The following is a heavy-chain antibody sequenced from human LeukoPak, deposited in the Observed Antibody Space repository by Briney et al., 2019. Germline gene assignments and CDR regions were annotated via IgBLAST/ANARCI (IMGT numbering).Heavy chain of an antibody. CDR2: INPNSGGT. V-gene: IGHV1-2*06. J-gene: IGHJ4*02. Sequence: ASVKVSCKASGYTFTGYYMHWVRQAPGQGLEWMGRINPNSGGTNYAQKFQGRVTMTRDTSISTAYMELSRLRSDDTAVYYCARDAYSNYYYFDYWGQGTLAPVSS. D-gene: IGHD4-11*01. CDR3: ARDAYSNYYYFDY. CDR1: GYTFTGYY.